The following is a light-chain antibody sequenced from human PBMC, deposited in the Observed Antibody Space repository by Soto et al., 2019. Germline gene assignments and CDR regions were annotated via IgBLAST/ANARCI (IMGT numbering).Light chain of an antibody. J-gene: IGKJ1*01. CDR2: GES. Sequence: EIVLTQSPGTLSLTSGERATLSCRASQSVTNSYIAWYQQRPGQAPRLLMYGESSRATGIPDRFSGSGSGTDFTLTISRLEPEDFAVYYCQQYGTTPWTFGQGTKVEIK. CDR3: QQYGTTPWT. CDR1: QSVTNSY. V-gene: IGKV3-20*01.